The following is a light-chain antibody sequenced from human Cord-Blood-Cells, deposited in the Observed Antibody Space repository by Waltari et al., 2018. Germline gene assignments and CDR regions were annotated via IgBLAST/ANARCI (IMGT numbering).Light chain of an antibody. CDR2: DAS. CDR1: QSISSW. V-gene: IGKV1-5*01. J-gene: IGKJ4*01. CDR3: QQYNSYSST. Sequence: DIQMTQSPSTLSASVGDRVTITCRASQSISSWLAWYQQKPGKVPKLLIYDASSLESGVPSRFSGSGSGTEFTLTISSLQPDDFATYYCQQYNSYSSTFGGGTKVEIK.